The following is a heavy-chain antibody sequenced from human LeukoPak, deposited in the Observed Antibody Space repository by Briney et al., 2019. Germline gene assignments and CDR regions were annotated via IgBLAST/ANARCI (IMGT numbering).Heavy chain of an antibody. Sequence: SETLSLTCAVYGGSFSGYYWSWIRQSPGKGLEWIGEINHSGSTNYNPSLKSRVTISVDTSKNQFSLKLSSVTAADTAVYYCARGGGYGDYPSYYFDYWGQGTLVTVSS. CDR1: GGSFSGYY. J-gene: IGHJ4*02. CDR3: ARGGGYGDYPSYYFDY. CDR2: INHSGST. D-gene: IGHD4-17*01. V-gene: IGHV4-34*01.